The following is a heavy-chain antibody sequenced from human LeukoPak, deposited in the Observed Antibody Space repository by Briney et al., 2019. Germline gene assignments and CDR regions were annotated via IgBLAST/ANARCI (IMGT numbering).Heavy chain of an antibody. D-gene: IGHD3-10*01. CDR1: GGSISSGGYY. Sequence: SQTLSLTCTVSGGSISSGGYYWSWIRQPPGKGLEWIGYINHSGSTYYNPSLKSRVTISVDTSKNQFSLKLSSVTAADTAVYYCARINLLWFGESLDYWGQGTLVTVSS. J-gene: IGHJ4*02. CDR2: INHSGST. CDR3: ARINLLWFGESLDY. V-gene: IGHV4-30-2*01.